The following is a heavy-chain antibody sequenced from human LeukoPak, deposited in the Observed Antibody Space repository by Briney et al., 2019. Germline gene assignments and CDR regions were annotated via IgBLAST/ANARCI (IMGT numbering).Heavy chain of an antibody. D-gene: IGHD6-13*01. CDR1: GGSISSSSYY. CDR3: ARDRDDDPNSSWYRSGLNWFDP. J-gene: IGHJ5*02. V-gene: IGHV4-39*07. CDR2: IYYSGST. Sequence: SETLSHTCTDSGGSISSSSYYRGWIRQPPGKGLEWIGSIYYSGSTYYNPSLKSRVTISVDTSKNQFSLKLSSVTAADTAVYYCARDRDDDPNSSWYRSGLNWFDPWGQGTLVTVSS.